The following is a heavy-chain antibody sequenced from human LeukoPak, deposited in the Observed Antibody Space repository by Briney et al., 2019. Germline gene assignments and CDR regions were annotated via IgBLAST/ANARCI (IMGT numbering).Heavy chain of an antibody. CDR2: IFDSDDTV. V-gene: IGHV3-11*01. CDR3: ARHPTADYGETYYFDY. D-gene: IGHD4-17*01. Sequence: PGGSLRLSCAASGFTFSDYYMTWIRQAPGQGLEWVSYIFDSDDTVYYADSVKGRFTISRDNAKNSLYLQMNRLRAEDTAVYYCARHPTADYGETYYFDYWGQGTLVTVSS. CDR1: GFTFSDYY. J-gene: IGHJ4*02.